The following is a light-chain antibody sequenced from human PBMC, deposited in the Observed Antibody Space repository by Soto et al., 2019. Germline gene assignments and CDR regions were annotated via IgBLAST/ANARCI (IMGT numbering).Light chain of an antibody. J-gene: IGKJ1*01. Sequence: DIHMTQSPSTLSASVGDRVTITGRASQSISVWLAWYQQKPGKAPNLLIYKTSSLVTGVPSRFRGSGSGTEFTLTISSLQPDDFATYYCQHWNDYSWTFGQGTKVEVK. V-gene: IGKV1-5*03. CDR2: KTS. CDR3: QHWNDYSWT. CDR1: QSISVW.